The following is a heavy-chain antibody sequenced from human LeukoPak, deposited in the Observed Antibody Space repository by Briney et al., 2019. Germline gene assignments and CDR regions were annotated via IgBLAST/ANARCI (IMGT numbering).Heavy chain of an antibody. D-gene: IGHD2/OR15-2a*01. J-gene: IGHJ4*02. V-gene: IGHV4-59*08. CDR3: AGHHHRNTVDF. Sequence: PSETLSLTCTVSGGSISSYYWSWIRQPPGKGREWIAYISDIGSINYDPSLKSRVTISLDTSKNQFSLKLSSVTAADTAVYYCAGHHHRNTVDFWGQGTLVTVSS. CDR1: GGSISSYY. CDR2: ISDIGSI.